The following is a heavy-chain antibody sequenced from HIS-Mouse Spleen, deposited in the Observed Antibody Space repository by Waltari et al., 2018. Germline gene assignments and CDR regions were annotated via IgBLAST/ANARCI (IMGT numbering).Heavy chain of an antibody. CDR1: VYPCTCSD. CDR2: MNPNSGNT. J-gene: IGHJ4*02. V-gene: IGHV1-8*01. D-gene: IGHD4-4*01. CDR3: ARGHDYSNYFDY. Sequence: QVQLVQSGAEVTKPGASVKVSCRASVYPCTCSDINWVRQATGQGLEWMGWMNPNSGNTGYAQKFQGRVTMTRNTSISTDYMELSSLRSEDTAVYYCARGHDYSNYFDYWGQGTLVTVSS.